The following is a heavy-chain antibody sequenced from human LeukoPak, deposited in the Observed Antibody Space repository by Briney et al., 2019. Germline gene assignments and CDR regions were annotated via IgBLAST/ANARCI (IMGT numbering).Heavy chain of an antibody. CDR1: GFTVSSNY. V-gene: IGHV3-66*01. D-gene: IGHD6-13*01. Sequence: GESLKISCAASGFTVSSNYMSWVRQAPGKGLEWVSVIYSGGSIYYADSVKGRFTISRDNSKNTLYLQMNSLRADDTAVYYCARIYPRLAAAGNWGQGTLVTVSS. CDR2: IYSGGSI. J-gene: IGHJ4*02. CDR3: ARIYPRLAAAGN.